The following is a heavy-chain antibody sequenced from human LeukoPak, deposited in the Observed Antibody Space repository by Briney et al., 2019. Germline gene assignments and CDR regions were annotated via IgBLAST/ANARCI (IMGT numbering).Heavy chain of an antibody. V-gene: IGHV3-7*01. CDR3: ARGATGDY. CDR2: IKQDGSEK. D-gene: IGHD1-26*01. J-gene: IGHJ4*02. CDR1: GFTLSSYW. Sequence: GSLRLSCAASGFTLSSYWMSWVRQAPGKGLEWVANIKQDGSEKYYVDSVKGRFTISRDNGKNSLYLQMNSLRAEDTAVYYCARGATGDYWGQGTLVTVSS.